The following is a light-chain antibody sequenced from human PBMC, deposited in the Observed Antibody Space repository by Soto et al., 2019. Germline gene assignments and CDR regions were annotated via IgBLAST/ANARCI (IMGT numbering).Light chain of an antibody. V-gene: IGLV1-40*01. CDR2: GFR. Sequence: VLTQPPSVSGAPGQRVPISCTGSYSNIGAGYDVHWYQQFPGTAPRLLIYGFRNRPSGVPDRFSGSESDTSASLAITGLQAEDEADYYCQSYDSRLTAVVFGGGTKVTVL. J-gene: IGLJ2*01. CDR1: YSNIGAGYD. CDR3: QSYDSRLTAVV.